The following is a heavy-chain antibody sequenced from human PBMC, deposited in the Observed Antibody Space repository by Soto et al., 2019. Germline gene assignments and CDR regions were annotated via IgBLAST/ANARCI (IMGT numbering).Heavy chain of an antibody. V-gene: IGHV3-30-3*01. CDR1: GFTFSSYA. CDR2: ISYDGSNK. Sequence: QVQLVESGGGVVQPGRSLRLSCAASGFTFSSYAMHWVRQAPGKGLEWVAVISYDGSNKYYADSVKGRFTISRDNSKNTLYLQMNSLRAEDTAVYYCARDLPRGYSGYDPLYYFDYWGQGTLVTVSS. J-gene: IGHJ4*02. D-gene: IGHD5-12*01. CDR3: ARDLPRGYSGYDPLYYFDY.